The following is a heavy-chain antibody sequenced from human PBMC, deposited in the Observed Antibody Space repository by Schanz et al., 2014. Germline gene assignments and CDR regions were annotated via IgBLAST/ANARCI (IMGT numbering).Heavy chain of an antibody. CDR2: ITAYNGDT. V-gene: IGHV1-18*01. CDR1: GYTFTSHG. J-gene: IGHJ3*02. D-gene: IGHD5-18*01. Sequence: VQSVHSGTEVQKLGASVKVSCQTSGYTFTSHGISWVRQAPGQGLEWMGWITAYNGDTNYALKLQGRVTMTTDTSTGTAYMELRSLRSDDTALYYCARGGYSYALSAFDIWGQGTMVTVSS. CDR3: ARGGYSYALSAFDI.